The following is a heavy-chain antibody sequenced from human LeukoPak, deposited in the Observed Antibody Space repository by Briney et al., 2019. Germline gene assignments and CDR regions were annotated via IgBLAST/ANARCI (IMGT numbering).Heavy chain of an antibody. Sequence: GGSLRLSCAASGFTFSSYAMHGVRQAPGKGLEWAAVIAYDGSNKYSEHSVTGRFTISRDNSKNTLYLQMNSLRAEDTAVYYCARGGYSSGWYVFDYWGQGTLVTVSS. CDR3: ARGGYSSGWYVFDY. J-gene: IGHJ4*02. CDR2: IAYDGSNK. D-gene: IGHD6-19*01. CDR1: GFTFSSYA. V-gene: IGHV3-30*04.